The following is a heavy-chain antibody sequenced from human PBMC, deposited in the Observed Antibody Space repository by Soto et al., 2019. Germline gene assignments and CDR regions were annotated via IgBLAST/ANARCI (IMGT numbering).Heavy chain of an antibody. CDR3: AREGYCISTSCPTYYYYGMDV. D-gene: IGHD2-2*01. Sequence: ASVKVSCKASGYTFTSYGISWVRQAPGQGLEWMGWISAYNGNTNYAQKLQGRVTMTTDTSTSTAYMELRSLRSDDTAVYYCAREGYCISTSCPTYYYYGMDVWGQGTTVTVS. CDR2: ISAYNGNT. J-gene: IGHJ6*02. V-gene: IGHV1-18*01. CDR1: GYTFTSYG.